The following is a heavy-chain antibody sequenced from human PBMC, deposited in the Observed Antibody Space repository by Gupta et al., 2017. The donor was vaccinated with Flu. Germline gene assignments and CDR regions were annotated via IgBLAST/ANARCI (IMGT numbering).Heavy chain of an antibody. CDR3: ARNRGYEQFDY. V-gene: IGHV3-7*01. CDR1: GFSFNNYW. D-gene: IGHD3-10*01. Sequence: EVQLVESGGGLVRPGGSLRLSCAASGFSFNNYWMNWVRQAPGKGLEWVANINLDGSITNYVDSLKGRFTVSRDNAKNSLYLQMDGLRAEDTAVYFCARNRGYEQFDYWGQGTLVTVSS. J-gene: IGHJ4*02. CDR2: INLDGSIT.